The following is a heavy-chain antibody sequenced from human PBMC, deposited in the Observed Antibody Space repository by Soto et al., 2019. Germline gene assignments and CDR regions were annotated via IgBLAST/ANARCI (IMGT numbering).Heavy chain of an antibody. CDR1: GFTSSNYW. J-gene: IGHJ2*01. D-gene: IGHD2-2*01. CDR3: ARVPHCNSTRCSSYFDL. CDR2: VNSDGSST. V-gene: IGHV3-74*01. Sequence: EVQLVESGGGLVQPGGSLRLACTASGFTSSNYWIHWVRQAPGKGLVWVSRVNSDGSSTLYADSVKGRFTVSRDNGQNTLYLQMNSLRAEDTAVYYCARVPHCNSTRCSSYFDLWGRGTLVTVSS.